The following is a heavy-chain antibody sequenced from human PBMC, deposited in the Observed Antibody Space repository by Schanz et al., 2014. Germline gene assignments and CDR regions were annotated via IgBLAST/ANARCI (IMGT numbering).Heavy chain of an antibody. CDR1: GFTFSDSW. V-gene: IGHV3-7*01. CDR2: IKQDESER. D-gene: IGHD3-3*01. Sequence: EVQLVESGGGLIQPGGSLRLSCAASGFTFSDSWMHWVRQAPGKGLEWVANIKQDESERSYVDSVKGRFTISRDNAKNSLYLQMNSLRAEDTAVYYCARDKGGYYPFDYWGQGTLVTVSS. J-gene: IGHJ4*02. CDR3: ARDKGGYYPFDY.